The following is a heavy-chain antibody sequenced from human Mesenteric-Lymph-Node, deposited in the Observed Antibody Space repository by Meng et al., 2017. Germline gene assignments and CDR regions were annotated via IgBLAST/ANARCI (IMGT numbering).Heavy chain of an antibody. D-gene: IGHD1-26*01. Sequence: EVQLVESGGGLVKQGGSRRRSCAASGFTFSSYSMNWVRQAPGKGLEWVSYISSNSYYISYADSVKGRFTISRDNAKNSVYLQMNSLRAEDTAVYYCAEGSGSYAVAYWGQGTLVTVSS. V-gene: IGHV3-21*01. CDR2: ISSNSYYI. CDR1: GFTFSSYS. J-gene: IGHJ4*02. CDR3: AEGSGSYAVAY.